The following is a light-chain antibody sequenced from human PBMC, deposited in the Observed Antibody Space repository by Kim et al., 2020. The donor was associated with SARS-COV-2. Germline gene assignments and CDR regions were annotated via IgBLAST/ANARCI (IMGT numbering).Light chain of an antibody. CDR1: SGINVGTYR. CDR3: MIWHSSAFV. V-gene: IGLV5-45*02. J-gene: IGLJ1*01. CDR2: YKSDSDK. Sequence: QPVLTQPSSLSASPGASASLTCTLRSGINVGTYRIYWYQQKPGSPPQYLLRYKSDSDKQQGSGVPSRFSGSKDASANAGILLISGFQSEDEADYYCMIWHSSAFVFGTGTKVTVL.